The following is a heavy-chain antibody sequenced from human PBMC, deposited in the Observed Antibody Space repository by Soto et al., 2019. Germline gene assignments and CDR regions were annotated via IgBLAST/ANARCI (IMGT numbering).Heavy chain of an antibody. CDR1: GGSISSGGYY. CDR2: IYYSGST. CDR3: XXXXXXXXXXXXX. J-gene: IGHJ4*02. V-gene: IGHV4-31*03. Sequence: QVQLQESGPGLVKPSQTLSLTCTVSGGSISSGGYYWSWIRQHPGKGLEWIGYIYYSGSTHYNPSLKSRVTISVXXSXNQXXXXXXXXXXXXXXXXXXXXXXXXXXXXXXXGQGTLV.